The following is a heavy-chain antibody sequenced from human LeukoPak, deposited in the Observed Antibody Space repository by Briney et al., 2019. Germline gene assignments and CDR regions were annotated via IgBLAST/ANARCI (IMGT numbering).Heavy chain of an antibody. CDR2: INSDGSST. Sequence: GGSLRLSCAASGFTFSSYWMHWVRQAPGKGLVWVSRINSDGSSTSYADSVKGRFTISRDNAKSTLYLQMNSLRAEDTAVYYCARVSGIGAAGPKGYWGRGTLVTVSS. CDR3: ARVSGIGAAGPKGY. V-gene: IGHV3-74*01. D-gene: IGHD6-13*01. CDR1: GFTFSSYW. J-gene: IGHJ4*02.